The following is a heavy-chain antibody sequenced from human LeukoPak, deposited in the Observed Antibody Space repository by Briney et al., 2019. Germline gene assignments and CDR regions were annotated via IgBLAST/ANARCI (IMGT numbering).Heavy chain of an antibody. CDR2: ISYDGSNK. J-gene: IGHJ6*02. V-gene: IGHV3-30*18. CDR1: GFTLRSYW. D-gene: IGHD6-19*01. CDR3: AKDAREAVAGRYYGMDV. Sequence: GGSLRLSCAASGFTLRSYWMSWVRQAPGKGLEWVAVISYDGSNKYYADSVKGRFTISRDNSKNTLYLQMNSLRAEDTAVYYCAKDAREAVAGRYYGMDVWGQGTTVTVSS.